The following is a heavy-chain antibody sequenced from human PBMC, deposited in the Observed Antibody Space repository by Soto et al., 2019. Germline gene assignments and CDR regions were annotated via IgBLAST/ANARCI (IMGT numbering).Heavy chain of an antibody. CDR1: GYTFTGYG. CDR2: ISAYNGNT. CDR3: ERCSGGSCYSAFDI. Sequence: GASVKVSCKASGYTFTGYGISWVRQAPGRGLEWMGWISAYNGNTNYAQKLQGRVTMTTDTSTSTAYMELRSLRSDDTAVYYCERCSGGSCYSAFDIWGQGTMVTVS. V-gene: IGHV1-18*01. D-gene: IGHD2-15*01. J-gene: IGHJ3*02.